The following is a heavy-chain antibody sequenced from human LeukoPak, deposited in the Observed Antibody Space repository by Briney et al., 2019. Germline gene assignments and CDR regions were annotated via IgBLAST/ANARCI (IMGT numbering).Heavy chain of an antibody. D-gene: IGHD3-22*01. CDR2: ISGSGGST. CDR3: AKGVTSGSDFDY. Sequence: GGSLRLSCAASGFTFSSYAMSWVRQAPGKGLERVSAISGSGGSTYYADSVKGRFTISRDNSTITLYLQLTSLRAEDTAVYYCAKGVTSGSDFDYWGQGTLVTVSS. CDR1: GFTFSSYA. V-gene: IGHV3-23*01. J-gene: IGHJ4*02.